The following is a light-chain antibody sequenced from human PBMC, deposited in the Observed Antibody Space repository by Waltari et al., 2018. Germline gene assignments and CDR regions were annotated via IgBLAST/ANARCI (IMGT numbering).Light chain of an antibody. CDR2: GNT. J-gene: IGLJ3*02. V-gene: IGLV1-40*01. Sequence: QSVLTHPPSVSGAPGQRVTISCTGSSSNIGAGYDLHWYLQLPGTAPKLLIYGNTNRPSGVPDRFSGSKSGTSASLAITGLQADDEADYYCQSYDSSLSGWVFGGGTKLTVL. CDR3: QSYDSSLSGWV. CDR1: SSNIGAGYD.